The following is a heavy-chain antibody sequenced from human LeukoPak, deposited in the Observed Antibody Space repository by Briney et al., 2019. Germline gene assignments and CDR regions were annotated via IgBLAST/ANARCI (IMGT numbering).Heavy chain of an antibody. CDR1: GFTFSSYY. Sequence: PGGSLRLSCAASGFTFSSYYMHWVRQAPGKCLEWVAVVHNDGDTKYFGDSVKGRFTISRDNSKNTLYLQMNGLRAEDTAVYYCATGTGYYYDRWGQGTLVTVAS. CDR3: ATGTGYYYDR. J-gene: IGHJ4*02. V-gene: IGHV3-30*02. CDR2: VHNDGDTK. D-gene: IGHD3-9*01.